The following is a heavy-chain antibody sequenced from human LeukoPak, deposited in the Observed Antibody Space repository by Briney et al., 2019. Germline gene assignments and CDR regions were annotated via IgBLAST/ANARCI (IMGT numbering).Heavy chain of an antibody. CDR3: ARVNDILTGYYGVVDY. D-gene: IGHD3-9*01. Sequence: SETLSLTCTVSGGSIISDNYYWAWIRQPPGKGLEWIGSAYYNGETYYNPSLKSRVTISVDTSKSQFSLKLSSVTAADTAVYYCARVNDILTGYYGVVDYWGQGTLVTVSS. CDR1: GGSIISDNYY. J-gene: IGHJ4*02. V-gene: IGHV4-39*07. CDR2: AYYNGET.